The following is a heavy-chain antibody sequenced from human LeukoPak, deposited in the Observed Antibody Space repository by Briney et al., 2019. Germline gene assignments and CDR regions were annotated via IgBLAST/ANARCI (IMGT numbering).Heavy chain of an antibody. J-gene: IGHJ6*02. CDR1: GGSISSGGYY. V-gene: IGHV4-30-2*05. CDR2: IYHSGST. D-gene: IGHD6-13*01. CDR3: ARDTARIAAAGTGVFRNYYYYGMDV. Sequence: SQTLSLTCTVSGGSISSGGYYWSWIRQPPGKGLEWIGYIYHSGSTYYNPSLKSRVTISVDTSKNQFSLKLSSVTAADTAVYYCARDTARIAAAGTGVFRNYYYYGMDVWGQGTTVTVSS.